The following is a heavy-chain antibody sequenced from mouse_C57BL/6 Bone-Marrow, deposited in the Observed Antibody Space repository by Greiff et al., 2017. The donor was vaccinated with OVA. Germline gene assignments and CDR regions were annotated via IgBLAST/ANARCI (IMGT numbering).Heavy chain of an antibody. CDR2: IYPRDGST. CDR1: GYTFTSYD. CDR3: ARRGLYGYWYFDV. V-gene: IGHV1-85*01. D-gene: IGHD1-1*02. J-gene: IGHJ1*03. Sequence: QVQLKQSGPELVKPGASVKLSCKASGYTFTSYDINWVKQRPGQGLEWIGWIYPRDGSTKYNEKFKGKATLTVDTSSSTAYMELHSLTSEDSAVYFCARRGLYGYWYFDVWGTGTTVTVSS.